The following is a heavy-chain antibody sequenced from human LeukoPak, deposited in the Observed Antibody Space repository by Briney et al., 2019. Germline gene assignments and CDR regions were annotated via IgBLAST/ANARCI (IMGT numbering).Heavy chain of an antibody. V-gene: IGHV3-33*01. CDR3: ARDDTSGIAHSGAFDY. CDR1: GFTFSSYG. Sequence: SGGSLRLSCAASGFTFSSYGMHWVRQAPGKGLEWVAVIWYDGSNKYYADSVKGRFTISRDNSKNTLYLQMNSLRAEDTAVYYCARDDTSGIAHSGAFDYWGQGTLVTVSS. D-gene: IGHD6-13*01. J-gene: IGHJ4*02. CDR2: IWYDGSNK.